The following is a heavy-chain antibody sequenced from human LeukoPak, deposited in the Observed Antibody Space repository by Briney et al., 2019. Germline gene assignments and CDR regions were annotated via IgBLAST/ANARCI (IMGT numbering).Heavy chain of an antibody. Sequence: GASVKVSCKASGYTLTAYNMPWVRQAPGQGLEWMGWINPHSGGTNFAQKFQGRVTMTRDTSITTAHMELSRLTSDDTAMYYCAREIPCSSSSCLDYWGQGTLVTVSS. J-gene: IGHJ4*02. V-gene: IGHV1-2*02. CDR2: INPHSGGT. D-gene: IGHD2-2*01. CDR3: AREIPCSSSSCLDY. CDR1: GYTLTAYN.